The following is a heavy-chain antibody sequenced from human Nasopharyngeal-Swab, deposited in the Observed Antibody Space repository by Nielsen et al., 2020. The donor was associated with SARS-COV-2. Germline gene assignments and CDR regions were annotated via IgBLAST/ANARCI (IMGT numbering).Heavy chain of an antibody. CDR1: GYTLTELS. J-gene: IGHJ6*02. CDR3: ATRGYCSGGSCYSLYYYYGMDV. V-gene: IGHV1-24*01. Sequence: ASVKVSCKVSGYTLTELSMHWLRQAPGKGLEWMGGFDPEDGETIYAQKFQGRFTMTEDTSTDTAYMELSSLKSEDTAVYYCATRGYCSGGSCYSLYYYYGMDVWGQGTTVTVSS. D-gene: IGHD2-15*01. CDR2: FDPEDGET.